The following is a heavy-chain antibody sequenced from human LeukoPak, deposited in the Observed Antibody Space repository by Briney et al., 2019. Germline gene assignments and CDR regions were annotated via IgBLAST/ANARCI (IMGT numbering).Heavy chain of an antibody. CDR2: ISAYNGNT. D-gene: IGHD6-19*01. CDR1: GYNFISYG. CDR3: VRDSYSSAWYGDY. Sequence: AASVKVSCKASGYNFISYGISWVRQAPRQGLEWMGWISAYNGNTNYAHKFQGRVTMTTDTSTSTAYMELRSLRSDDTAIYYCVRDSYSSAWYGDYWGQGTLLAVSS. J-gene: IGHJ4*02. V-gene: IGHV1-18*01.